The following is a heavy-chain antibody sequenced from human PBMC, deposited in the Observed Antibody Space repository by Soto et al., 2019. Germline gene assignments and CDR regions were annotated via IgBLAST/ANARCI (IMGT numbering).Heavy chain of an antibody. D-gene: IGHD3-16*01. CDR2: TYYMAKWFN. Sequence: SQTLSLTCAISGDSVSSNSAAWNWIRQSPSRGLEWLGMTYYMAKWFNNYSLSVKSRITINPDTSKNQFSLQLNSGTSEDTAVYYCAXGDQGFDYWGKGTLVTVSS. CDR1: GDSVSSNSAA. V-gene: IGHV6-1*01. J-gene: IGHJ4*02. CDR3: AXGDQGFDY.